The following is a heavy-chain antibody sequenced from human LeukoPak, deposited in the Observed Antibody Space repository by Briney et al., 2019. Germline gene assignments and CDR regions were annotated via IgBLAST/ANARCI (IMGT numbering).Heavy chain of an antibody. J-gene: IGHJ5*02. D-gene: IGHD4-17*01. V-gene: IGHV4-34*01. CDR1: GASFSGYY. CDR2: INHFGST. Sequence: MPSETLSLTCAVYGASFSGYYWSWIRQPPGKGLEWIGEINHFGSTNYNPSLKSRVTISEDTSRNQFSLKLSSVTAADTAVYYCASLWYGDYQGEFAWGQGTLVTVSS. CDR3: ASLWYGDYQGEFA.